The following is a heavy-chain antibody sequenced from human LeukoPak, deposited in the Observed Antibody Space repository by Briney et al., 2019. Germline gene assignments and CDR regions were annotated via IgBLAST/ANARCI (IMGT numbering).Heavy chain of an antibody. Sequence: ETLSLTCTVSGDSISSGSFYWSWVRQAPGKGLEWVSAISGSGGSTYYADSVKGRFTISRDNSKNTLYLQMNSLRAEDTAVYYCAKDRQIVVVPAAATFDYWGQGTLVTVSS. CDR2: ISGSGGST. J-gene: IGHJ4*02. CDR1: GDSISSGS. V-gene: IGHV3-23*01. CDR3: AKDRQIVVVPAAATFDY. D-gene: IGHD2-2*01.